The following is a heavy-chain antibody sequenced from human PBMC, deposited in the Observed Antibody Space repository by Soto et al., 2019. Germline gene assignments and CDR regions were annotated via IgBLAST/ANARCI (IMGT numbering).Heavy chain of an antibody. Sequence: EVQLVESGGGLVRPGGSLRLSCAASGFTFSTYSMNWVRQAPGKGLEWVSSISSSSSYIYYADSVKGRFTISRDNAKKLLYLQMNRLRAEDTAVYYCARDIPNLPGAALWGQGALVTVSS. D-gene: IGHD2-21*01. CDR1: GFTFSTYS. J-gene: IGHJ4*02. V-gene: IGHV3-21*01. CDR2: ISSSSSYI. CDR3: ARDIPNLPGAAL.